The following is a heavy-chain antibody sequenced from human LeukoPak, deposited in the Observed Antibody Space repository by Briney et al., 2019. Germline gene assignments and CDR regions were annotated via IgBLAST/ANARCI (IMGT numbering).Heavy chain of an antibody. V-gene: IGHV1-18*01. CDR3: ARYGHYCSGGSCYALGRWFDP. CDR2: ISAYNGNT. D-gene: IGHD2-15*01. CDR1: GYTFTSYG. J-gene: IGHJ5*02. Sequence: ASVKVSCKASGYTFTSYGISWVRQAPGQGLEWMGWISAYNGNTNYAQKYQGRVTITADKSTSTAYMELSSLRSEDTAVYYCARYGHYCSGGSCYALGRWFDPWGQGTLVTVSS.